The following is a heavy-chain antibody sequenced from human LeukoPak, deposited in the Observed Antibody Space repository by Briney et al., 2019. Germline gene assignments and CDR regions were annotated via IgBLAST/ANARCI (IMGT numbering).Heavy chain of an antibody. Sequence: GSLRLSCAASVFTFINYAMSSVRQAPGKGLEWVSAISGSGGSTYYADSVKGRFTISRDNSKNTLYLQMNSLRAEDTAVYYCAKAPNFDWFPSDYWGQGTLVTVSS. J-gene: IGHJ4*02. D-gene: IGHD3-9*01. CDR2: ISGSGGST. CDR1: VFTFINYA. CDR3: AKAPNFDWFPSDY. V-gene: IGHV3-23*01.